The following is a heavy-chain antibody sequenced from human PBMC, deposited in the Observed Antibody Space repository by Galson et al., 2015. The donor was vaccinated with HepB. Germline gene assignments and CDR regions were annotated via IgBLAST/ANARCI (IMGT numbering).Heavy chain of an antibody. CDR3: AKDWGGRVYGAYQGYLDN. D-gene: IGHD4-17*01. V-gene: IGHV3-30*14. CDR1: GFTFSSYA. Sequence: SLRLSCAASGFTFSSYAIHWVRQAPGKGLEWVALISYEASKKYYANFVKGRFTISRDNSQNTMYLEMNSLRPEDTAIYYCAKDWGGRVYGAYQGYLDNWGQGTLITVSS. J-gene: IGHJ4*02. CDR2: ISYEASKK.